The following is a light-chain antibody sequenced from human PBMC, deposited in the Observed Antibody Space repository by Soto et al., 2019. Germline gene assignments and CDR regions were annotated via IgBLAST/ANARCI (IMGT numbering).Light chain of an antibody. CDR2: DVS. Sequence: DIQMTQSPSSLSASVGDRVSITCQAGQDINNYLNWYQQKPGKAPKLLIYDVSNLDTGVPSRFTGTRSVKYFTFTVTSLQSDDVPTYYCQQYASLQLTLGQGTRLEIK. CDR1: QDINNY. J-gene: IGKJ5*01. V-gene: IGKV1-33*01. CDR3: QQYASLQLT.